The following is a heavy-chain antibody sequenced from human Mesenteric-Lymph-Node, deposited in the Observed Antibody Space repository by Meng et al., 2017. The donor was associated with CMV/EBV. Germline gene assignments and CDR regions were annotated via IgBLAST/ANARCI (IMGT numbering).Heavy chain of an antibody. V-gene: IGHV3-23*01. CDR3: AKEDMYGDYDS. D-gene: IGHD2-21*02. CDR1: GFTFATNA. Sequence: GGSLRLSCVASGFTFATNAMAWVRQAPGKELEGVSVISGGGSTYYAASVKGRFTISRDNSKNTIYLEMSSLRVDDTAVYYCAKEDMYGDYDSWGQGTLVTVSS. CDR2: ISGGGST. J-gene: IGHJ5*01.